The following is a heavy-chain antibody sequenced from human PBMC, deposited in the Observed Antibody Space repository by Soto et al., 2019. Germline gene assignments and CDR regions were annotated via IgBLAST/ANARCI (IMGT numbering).Heavy chain of an antibody. CDR1: GFTVSSNY. Sequence: GGYLRLSCAASGFTVSSNYMSWVRQAPGKGLEWVSVIYSGGSTYYADSVKGRFTISRDNSKNTLYLQMNSLRAEDTAVYYCARGGPANSSSLPSSDYWGQGTLVTVSS. CDR2: IYSGGST. V-gene: IGHV3-66*01. J-gene: IGHJ4*02. CDR3: ARGGPANSSSLPSSDY. D-gene: IGHD6-13*01.